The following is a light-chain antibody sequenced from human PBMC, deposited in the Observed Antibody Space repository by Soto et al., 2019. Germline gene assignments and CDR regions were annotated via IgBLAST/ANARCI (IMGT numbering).Light chain of an antibody. CDR1: SSNIGSGYD. CDR3: QSYDSSLSDGE. CDR2: GNT. J-gene: IGLJ3*02. V-gene: IGLV1-40*01. Sequence: QSVLTQPPSVSGAPGQRVTISCTGSSSNIGSGYDVHWYQQLPGTAPKLLIYGNTNRPSGVPDRFSGSKSGTSASLAITGLQAEDEADYYCQSYDSSLSDGEFGGGTKLTVL.